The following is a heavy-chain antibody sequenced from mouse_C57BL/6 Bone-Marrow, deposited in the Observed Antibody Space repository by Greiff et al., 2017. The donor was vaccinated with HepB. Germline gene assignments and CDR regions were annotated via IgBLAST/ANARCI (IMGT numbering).Heavy chain of an antibody. CDR1: GYTFTSYW. CDR2: IYPGSGST. V-gene: IGHV1-55*01. Sequence: QVQLQQPGAELVKPGASVKMSCKASGYTFTSYWITWVKQRPGQGLEWIGDIYPGSGSTNYNEKFKSKATLTVDTSSSTAYMQLSSLTSEDSAVYYCARGDRNYYGSSDEVYWGQGTTLTVSS. J-gene: IGHJ2*01. D-gene: IGHD1-1*01. CDR3: ARGDRNYYGSSDEVY.